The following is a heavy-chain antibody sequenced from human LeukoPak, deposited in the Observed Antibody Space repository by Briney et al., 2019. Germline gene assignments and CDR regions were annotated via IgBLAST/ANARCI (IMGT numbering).Heavy chain of an antibody. CDR3: ARARNDYDSSGFSALDL. Sequence: ASVKVSCKASGYTXTSYYMHWVRQAPGQGLDWMGIMNPSGGSTSYAQKFQGRVTMTRDTSTSTVYMELSSLRSEDTAVYYCARARNDYDSSGFSALDLWGQGTLVTVSS. CDR1: GYTXTSYY. J-gene: IGHJ5*02. D-gene: IGHD3-22*01. V-gene: IGHV1-46*01. CDR2: MNPSGGST.